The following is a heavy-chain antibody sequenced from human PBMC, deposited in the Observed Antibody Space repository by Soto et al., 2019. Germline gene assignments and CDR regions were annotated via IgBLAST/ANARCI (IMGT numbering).Heavy chain of an antibody. Sequence: QITLKESGPTLVEPTQTLTLTCTHSGFSLRTTGVGVGWIRQPPGKALEWLGIIYWNDDKRYSPSLKNRFTLTSDISKSQVVLTMTNMDPVDTATYYCAHTWGLPFDYWGQGTLVIVSS. CDR3: AHTWGLPFDY. D-gene: IGHD3-16*01. V-gene: IGHV2-5*01. CDR1: GFSLRTTGVG. J-gene: IGHJ4*02. CDR2: IYWNDDK.